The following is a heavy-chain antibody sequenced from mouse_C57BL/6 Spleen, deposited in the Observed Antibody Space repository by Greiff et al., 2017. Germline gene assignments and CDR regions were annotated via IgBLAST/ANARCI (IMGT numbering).Heavy chain of an antibody. Sequence: QVQLKESGAELARPGASVKLSCKASGYTFTSYGISWVKQRTGQGLEWIGEIYPRSGNTYYNEKFKGKATLTADKSSSTAYMELRSLTSEDSAVYFCARDSNYLYYYAMDYWGQGTSVTVSS. J-gene: IGHJ4*01. V-gene: IGHV1-81*01. CDR2: IYPRSGNT. CDR3: ARDSNYLYYYAMDY. D-gene: IGHD2-5*01. CDR1: GYTFTSYG.